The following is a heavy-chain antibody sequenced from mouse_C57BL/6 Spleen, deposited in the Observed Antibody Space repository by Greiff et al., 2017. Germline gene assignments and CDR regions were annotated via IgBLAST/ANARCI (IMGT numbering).Heavy chain of an antibody. CDR3: ARSVYGNPYYFDY. V-gene: IGHV1-54*01. Sequence: QVQLQQSGAELVRPGTSVKVSCKASGYAFTNYLIEWVKQRPGQGLEWIGVINPGGGGTNYNEKFKGKATLTADKSSSTAYMQLISLTSEDSAVYFCARSVYGNPYYFDYWGQGTTLTVSS. CDR1: GYAFTNYL. CDR2: INPGGGGT. J-gene: IGHJ2*01. D-gene: IGHD2-1*01.